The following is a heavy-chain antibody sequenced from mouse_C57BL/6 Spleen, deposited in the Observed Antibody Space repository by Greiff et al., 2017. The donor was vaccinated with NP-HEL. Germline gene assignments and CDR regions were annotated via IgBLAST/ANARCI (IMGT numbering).Heavy chain of an antibody. CDR2: IWRGGST. J-gene: IGHJ4*01. V-gene: IGHV2-5*01. CDR1: GFSLTSYG. CDR3: AKRGVTDYYAMDY. Sequence: VKLVESGPGLVQPSQSLSITCTVSGFSLTSYGVHWVRQSPGKGLEWLGVIWRGGSTDYNAAFMSRLSITKDNSKSQVFFKMNSLQADDTAIYYCAKRGVTDYYAMDYWGQGTSVTVSS. D-gene: IGHD2-2*01.